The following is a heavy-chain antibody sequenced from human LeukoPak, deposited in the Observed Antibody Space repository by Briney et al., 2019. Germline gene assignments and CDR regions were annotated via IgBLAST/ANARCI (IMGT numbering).Heavy chain of an antibody. Sequence: GGSLRLSCAASGFTFSSHWMSWVRQAPGKGLEWAANIKQDGSEKYYVDSVKGRFTISRDNAKNSLYLQMNSLRAEDTAVYYCARLWFGKLSLSSYYMDVWGKGTTVTISS. V-gene: IGHV3-7*01. CDR1: GFTFSSHW. D-gene: IGHD3-10*01. CDR2: IKQDGSEK. CDR3: ARLWFGKLSLSSYYMDV. J-gene: IGHJ6*03.